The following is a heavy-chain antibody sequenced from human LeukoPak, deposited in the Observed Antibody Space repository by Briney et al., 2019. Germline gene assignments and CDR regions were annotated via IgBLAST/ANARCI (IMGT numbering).Heavy chain of an antibody. CDR1: GGIFSSYA. D-gene: IGHD6-13*01. V-gene: IGHV1-69*01. CDR2: IIPIFGTA. J-gene: IGHJ6*04. Sequence: ASVTVSCKASGGIFSSYAISWVRQAPGQGLEWMGGIIPIFGTANYAQKFQGRVTITADESTSTAYMELSSLRSEDTAVYYCALYVFAGTDYYYGMDVWGKGTTVTVSS. CDR3: ALYVFAGTDYYYGMDV.